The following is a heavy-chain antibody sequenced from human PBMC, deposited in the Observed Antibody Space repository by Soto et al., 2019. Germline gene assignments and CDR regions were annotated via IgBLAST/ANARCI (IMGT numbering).Heavy chain of an antibody. Sequence: GGSLRLSCAASGFTFSSYAMSWVRQAPGKGLEWVSAISGSGGSTYYADSVKGRFTISRDNSKNTLYLQMNSLRAEDTAVFYCVKGFAHSYSVFHYWGQGTLVTVS. J-gene: IGHJ4*02. D-gene: IGHD1-26*01. CDR2: ISGSGGST. CDR3: VKGFAHSYSVFHY. CDR1: GFTFSSYA. V-gene: IGHV3-23*01.